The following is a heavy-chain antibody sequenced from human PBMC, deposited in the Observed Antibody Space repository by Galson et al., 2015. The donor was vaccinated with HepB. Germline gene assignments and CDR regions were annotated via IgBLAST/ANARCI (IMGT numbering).Heavy chain of an antibody. J-gene: IGHJ6*02. Sequence: SLRLSCAASGFTFSSYGMHWVRQAPGKGLEWVAVIWYDGSNKYYADSVKGRFTISRDNSKNTLYLQMNSLRAEDTAVYYCARGTPWPDYDILTGSHYYYYGMDVWGQGTTVTVSS. CDR1: GFTFSSYG. CDR2: IWYDGSNK. V-gene: IGHV3-33*01. D-gene: IGHD3-9*01. CDR3: ARGTPWPDYDILTGSHYYYYGMDV.